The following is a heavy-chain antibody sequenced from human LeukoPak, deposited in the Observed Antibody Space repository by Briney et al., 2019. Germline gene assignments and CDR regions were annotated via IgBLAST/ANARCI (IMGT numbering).Heavy chain of an antibody. J-gene: IGHJ3*02. CDR3: ARASFRVFDI. CDR2: TYYRSRWSN. Sequence: SQTLSLTCAISGDSVFSIYAAWNWIGQSPSRGLEWLVRTYYRSRWSNDYAVSVKSRITINPDTSKNQFSLQLSSVTPEHTAVYYCARASFRVFDIWGQGTMVAVSS. V-gene: IGHV6-1*01. CDR1: GDSVFSIYAA.